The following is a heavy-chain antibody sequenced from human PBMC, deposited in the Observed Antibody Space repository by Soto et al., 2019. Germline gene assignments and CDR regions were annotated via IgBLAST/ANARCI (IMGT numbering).Heavy chain of an antibody. Sequence: GESLKISCKGSGYIFTSYWICWGLQVPGKGLEWMGIIYPGDSDTRYSPSFQGQVTISADKSISTAYLQWSSLKASDTAMYYCARQPQYTAIDFDYWGQGTLVTVSS. D-gene: IGHD5-18*01. CDR2: IYPGDSDT. J-gene: IGHJ4*02. V-gene: IGHV5-51*01. CDR3: ARQPQYTAIDFDY. CDR1: GYIFTSYW.